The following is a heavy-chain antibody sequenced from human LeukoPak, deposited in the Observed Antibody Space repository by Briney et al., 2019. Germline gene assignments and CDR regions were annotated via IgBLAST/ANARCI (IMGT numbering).Heavy chain of an antibody. D-gene: IGHD6-19*01. V-gene: IGHV1-3*01. CDR2: INAGNGNT. Sequence: ASVRVSCKASGYTFTTHAIHWVRQAPGQRLEWMGWINAGNGNTKSSQKFQGRVTISRDTSASTAYMELRSLRSEDTSVYYCASGPHLSYSSGWDNDYWGQGTLVTVSS. CDR1: GYTFTTHA. CDR3: ASGPHLSYSSGWDNDY. J-gene: IGHJ4*02.